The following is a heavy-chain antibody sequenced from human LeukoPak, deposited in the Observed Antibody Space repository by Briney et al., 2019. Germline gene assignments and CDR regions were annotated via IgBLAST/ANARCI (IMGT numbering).Heavy chain of an antibody. CDR2: IYYSGST. CDR3: ARFTPQGYGWGGYNRFDP. J-gene: IGHJ5*02. V-gene: IGHV4-59*01. CDR1: GGSISSYY. Sequence: KTSETLSLTCTVSGGSISSYYWSWIRQPPGKGLEWIGYIYYSGSTNYNPSLKSRVTISVDTSKNQFSLNLTSVTAADTAVYYCARFTPQGYGWGGYNRFDPWGQGTPATVSS. D-gene: IGHD3-16*01.